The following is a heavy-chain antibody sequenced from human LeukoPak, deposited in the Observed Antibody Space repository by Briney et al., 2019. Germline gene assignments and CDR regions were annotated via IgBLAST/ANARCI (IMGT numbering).Heavy chain of an antibody. Sequence: GGTLRLSCAASGFTFSNYGMSWVRQAPGKGLVWVSRINSDGSSTSYADSVKGRFTISRDNAKDTVYLQMNSLRAEDTAVYYCARSLGSSGYQDYWGQGTLVTVSS. V-gene: IGHV3-74*01. J-gene: IGHJ4*02. CDR1: GFTFSNYG. CDR3: ARSLGSSGYQDY. D-gene: IGHD3-22*01. CDR2: INSDGSST.